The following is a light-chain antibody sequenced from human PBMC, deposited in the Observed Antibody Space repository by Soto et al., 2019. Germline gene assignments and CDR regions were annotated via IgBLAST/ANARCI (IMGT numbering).Light chain of an antibody. J-gene: IGLJ2*01. CDR3: ASWDSSLYGVV. V-gene: IGLV1-51*02. Sequence: QSVLTQPPSVSAAPGQKVTISCSGSSSNIGKSFVSWYQQFPGTAPKVLIYENNKRLSGIPDRFSGSKSGTSVTLGITGLQTGDEAFYYCASWDSSLYGVVFGGGTQLTVL. CDR1: SSNIGKSF. CDR2: ENN.